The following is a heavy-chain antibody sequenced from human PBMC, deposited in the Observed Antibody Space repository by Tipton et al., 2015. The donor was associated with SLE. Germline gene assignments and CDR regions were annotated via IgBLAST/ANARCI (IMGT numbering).Heavy chain of an antibody. Sequence: QSGPEVKKPWASVKVSCKASGYTFTSYGISWVRQAPGQGLEWMGWISGYNGNTNYAQKLQGRVTMTTDTSTNTAYMELRSLRSDDTAVYYCARDLTYYEFWRVWRRFDYWGQGSLVIVSS. CDR2: ISGYNGNT. CDR3: ARDLTYYEFWRVWRRFDY. CDR1: GYTFTSYG. J-gene: IGHJ4*02. D-gene: IGHD3-3*01. V-gene: IGHV1-18*01.